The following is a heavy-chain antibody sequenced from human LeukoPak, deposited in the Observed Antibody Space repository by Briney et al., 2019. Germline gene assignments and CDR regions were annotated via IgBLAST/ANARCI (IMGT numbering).Heavy chain of an antibody. J-gene: IGHJ4*02. V-gene: IGHV3-74*01. CDR2: INSDGSST. D-gene: IGHD3-22*01. CDR1: GFTFSSYW. CDR3: ARGGLSDSSGYYLH. Sequence: PGGSLRLSCAASGFTFSSYWMHWVRQAPGKGLVWVSRINSDGSSTSYADSVEGRFTISRDNAKNTLYLQMNSLRAEDTAVYYCARGGLSDSSGYYLHWGQGTLVTVSS.